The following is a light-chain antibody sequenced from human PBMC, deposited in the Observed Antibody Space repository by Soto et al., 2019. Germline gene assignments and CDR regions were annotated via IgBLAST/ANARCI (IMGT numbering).Light chain of an antibody. CDR3: QQLSRYPLT. J-gene: IGKJ4*01. V-gene: IGKV1-9*01. CDR1: QALSNY. Sequence: DIQLTQSPSVLSASVGDTVTITCRASQALSNYLAWYQQKPGKAPDLLIYSASTLQSGVLSRFSGSGSETEFSLTIRALQPEDFATYYCQQLSRYPLTFGGGTKGDIK. CDR2: SAS.